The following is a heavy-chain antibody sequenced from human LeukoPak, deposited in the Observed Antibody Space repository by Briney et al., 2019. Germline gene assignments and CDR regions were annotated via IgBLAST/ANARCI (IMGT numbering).Heavy chain of an antibody. CDR2: INVGSSHT. CDR3: AREMFGTSRPSDF. J-gene: IGHJ4*02. CDR1: GYTFSSYA. Sequence: ASVKVSCKASGYTFSSYAIHWVRQAPGQRLEWMGWINVGSSHTKYSQNFQGRLTITRDTSASTAYMELSSLRSEDTAMYFCAREMFGTSRPSDFWGQGTLVTVSS. D-gene: IGHD2-2*01. V-gene: IGHV1-3*01.